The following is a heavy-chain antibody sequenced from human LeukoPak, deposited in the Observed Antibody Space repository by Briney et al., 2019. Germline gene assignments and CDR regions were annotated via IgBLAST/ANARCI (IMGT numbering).Heavy chain of an antibody. CDR2: ILNDGSNA. CDR3: ARDQEDSGLDY. Sequence: GGSLRLSCAASGFTFSRYGMHWVRQAPGKGLEWVAVILNDGSNADYADSVKGRFTMSRDNSKSTLYLQMNSLRAEDTAVYYCARDQEDSGLDYWGQGTLVTVSS. D-gene: IGHD5-12*01. J-gene: IGHJ4*02. V-gene: IGHV3-33*01. CDR1: GFTFSRYG.